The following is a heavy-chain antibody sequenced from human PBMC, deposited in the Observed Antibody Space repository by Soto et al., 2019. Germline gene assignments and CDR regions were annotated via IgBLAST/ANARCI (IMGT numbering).Heavy chain of an antibody. V-gene: IGHV1-18*01. CDR1: GYTFTDYG. D-gene: IGHD1-26*01. Sequence: QVQLVQSGAEVKKPGASVRVSCKSSGYTFTDYGITWVRQAPGQGLEWMGWINTYKGNINYAQRLQGRVTMTTDTAMSTSYMDLRSLTSDDTAVYYFARERGGYKHFDYWCQGALVTVSS. CDR3: ARERGGYKHFDY. CDR2: INTYKGNI. J-gene: IGHJ4*02.